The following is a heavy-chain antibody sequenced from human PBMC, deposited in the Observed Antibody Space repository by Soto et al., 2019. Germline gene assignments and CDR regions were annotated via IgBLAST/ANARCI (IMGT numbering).Heavy chain of an antibody. Sequence: EVQLVESGGGLVKPGGSLRLSCAASGFTFSSYSMNWVRQAPGKGLEWVSSISSSSLSINYADSVKGRFSISRDNAQNALNLQMNNVTAEDSAAYYCARNESTNNYGMDVWGQGTTVTVSS. V-gene: IGHV3-21*01. CDR1: GFTFSSYS. J-gene: IGHJ6*02. CDR3: ARNESTNNYGMDV. CDR2: ISSSSLSI.